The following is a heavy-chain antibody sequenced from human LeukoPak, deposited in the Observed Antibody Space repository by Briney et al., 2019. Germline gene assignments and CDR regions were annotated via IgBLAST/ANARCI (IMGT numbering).Heavy chain of an antibody. D-gene: IGHD3-22*01. Sequence: GGSLRLSCAASGFTFSSYEMNWVRQAPGKGLEWVSYISSSGSTIYYADSVKGRFTISRDNARNSLYLQMNSLRAEDTAVYYCAKEGYYYDSSAGYYFDYWGQGTLVTVSS. CDR2: ISSSGSTI. CDR3: AKEGYYYDSSAGYYFDY. J-gene: IGHJ4*02. CDR1: GFTFSSYE. V-gene: IGHV3-48*03.